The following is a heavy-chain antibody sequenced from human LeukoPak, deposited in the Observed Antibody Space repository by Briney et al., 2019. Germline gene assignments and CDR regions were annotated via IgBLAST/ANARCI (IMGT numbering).Heavy chain of an antibody. CDR2: INAGNGNT. CDR1: GYTFTSYA. Sequence: ASVKVSCKASGYTFTSYAMHWVRQAPGQRLEWMGWINAGNGNTKYSQKFQGRVTITRDTSASTAYMELSSLRSEDTAVYYCAREIGDSSGYYYEVFGYWGQGTLVTVSS. D-gene: IGHD3-22*01. J-gene: IGHJ4*02. V-gene: IGHV1-3*01. CDR3: AREIGDSSGYYYEVFGY.